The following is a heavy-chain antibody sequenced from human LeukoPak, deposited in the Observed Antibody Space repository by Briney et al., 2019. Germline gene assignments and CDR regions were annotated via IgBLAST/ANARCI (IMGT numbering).Heavy chain of an antibody. CDR2: INPSGSST. J-gene: IGHJ4*02. Sequence: ASVKVSCKASGYTFTSYYMHWVRQAPGQGLEWMGIINPSGSSTSYAQTFQGRVTITRDNSTNTVYMELSSLRAEDTAVYYCARDSGHQKYSGYEYYFDYWGQGTLVTVST. V-gene: IGHV1-46*01. CDR1: GYTFTSYY. D-gene: IGHD5-12*01. CDR3: ARDSGHQKYSGYEYYFDY.